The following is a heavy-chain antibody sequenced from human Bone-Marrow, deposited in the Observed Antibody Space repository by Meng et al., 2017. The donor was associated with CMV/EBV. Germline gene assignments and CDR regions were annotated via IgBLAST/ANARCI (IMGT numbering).Heavy chain of an antibody. D-gene: IGHD6-13*01. CDR3: ARDTKYYSSSWYAHMDV. CDR2: ISSSSSYI. Sequence: GGSLRLSCAASGFTFSSYSMNWVRQAPGKGLEWVSSISSSSSYIYYADSVKGRFTISRDNAKNSLYLQMNSLRAEDTAVYYCARDTKYYSSSWYAHMDVWGQGTTVTVSS. V-gene: IGHV3-21*01. CDR1: GFTFSSYS. J-gene: IGHJ6*02.